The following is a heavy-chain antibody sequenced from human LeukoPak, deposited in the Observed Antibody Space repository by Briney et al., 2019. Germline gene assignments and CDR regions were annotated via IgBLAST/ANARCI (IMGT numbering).Heavy chain of an antibody. V-gene: IGHV3-74*01. CDR1: GFTFSKYW. CDR2: INTDGTVT. D-gene: IGHD6-19*01. J-gene: IGHJ4*02. CDR3: ATKQWLAPPPDS. Sequence: GGSLRLSCAASGFTFSKYWMLWVRQAPGKGLERVSRINTDGTVTTYADSVKGRFTVSRDNADNTMFLQMNSVRDEDTAVYYCATKQWLAPPPDSWGQGTPVTVSS.